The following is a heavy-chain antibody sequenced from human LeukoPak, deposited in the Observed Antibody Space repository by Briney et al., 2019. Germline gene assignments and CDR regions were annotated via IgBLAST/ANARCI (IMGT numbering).Heavy chain of an antibody. V-gene: IGHV3-53*01. CDR1: GFTFSGYS. CDR3: ARRAGAYSHPYDY. CDR2: IYSGNT. D-gene: IGHD4/OR15-4a*01. J-gene: IGHJ4*02. Sequence: GSLRLSCAASGFTFSGYSMNWVRQAPGKGLEWVSFIYSGNTHYSDSVKGRFTISRDNSKNTLYLQMNSLRAEDTAVYYCARRAGAYSHPYDYWGQGTLVTVSS.